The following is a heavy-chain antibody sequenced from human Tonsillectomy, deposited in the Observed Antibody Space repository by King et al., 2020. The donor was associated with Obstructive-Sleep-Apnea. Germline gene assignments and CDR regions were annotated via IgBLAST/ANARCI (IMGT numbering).Heavy chain of an antibody. D-gene: IGHD6-13*01. V-gene: IGHV3-23*04. CDR2: ISGSGGSA. Sequence: VQLVESGGGLVQPGGSLRLSCAASGFTFSSYAMSWVRQAPGEGLEWVSAISGSGGSAYYADSVKGRFTISRDNSKNTLYLQVNSLSADDTAVYYCAKAYSSTWYEGEYFQDWGQGTLVTVSS. J-gene: IGHJ1*01. CDR1: GFTFSSYA. CDR3: AKAYSSTWYEGEYFQD.